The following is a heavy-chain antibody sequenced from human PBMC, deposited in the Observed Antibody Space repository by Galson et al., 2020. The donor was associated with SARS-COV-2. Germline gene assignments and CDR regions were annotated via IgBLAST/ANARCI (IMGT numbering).Heavy chain of an antibody. V-gene: IGHV1-69*13. CDR1: GGTFSSYA. CDR3: ARSEDYGDYSLLGAAEYFQH. Sequence: SSVKVSCKDSGGTFSSYAISWVRQAPGQGLEWMGGIIPFLGTANYAQKFQGRVTITADESTSTAYMELSSLRSEDTAVYYCARSEDYGDYSLLGAAEYFQHWGQGTLVTVSS. D-gene: IGHD4-17*01. J-gene: IGHJ1*01. CDR2: IIPFLGTA.